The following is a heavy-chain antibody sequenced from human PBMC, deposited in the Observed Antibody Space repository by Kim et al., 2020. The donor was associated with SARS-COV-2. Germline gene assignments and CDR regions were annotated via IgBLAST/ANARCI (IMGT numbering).Heavy chain of an antibody. V-gene: IGHV1-46*01. CDR3: ARGTVIDVEGWSMDV. Sequence: ASVKVSCKASGYTFTSYYMHWVRQAPGQGLEWMGIINPSGGSTSYAQKFQGRVTMTRDTSTRTVYMELSSLRSEDTAVYYCARGTVIDVEGWSMDVWGQGTTVTVSS. CDR2: INPSGGST. CDR1: GYTFTSYY. D-gene: IGHD3-16*02. J-gene: IGHJ6*02.